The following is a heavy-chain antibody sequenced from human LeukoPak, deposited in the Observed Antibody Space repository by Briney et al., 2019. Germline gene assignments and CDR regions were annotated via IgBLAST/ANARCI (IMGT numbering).Heavy chain of an antibody. CDR1: GFTFSTYW. CDR3: AGATHAYSGYNH. CDR2: IRQDGNKI. V-gene: IGHV3-7*01. J-gene: IGHJ4*02. Sequence: GGSLRLSCAASGFTFSTYWMSWVRQAPGKGLEWVANIRQDGNKIYYADSVKGRFTISRDNAKNSLYLQMNSLRAEDTAVYYCAGATHAYSGYNHWGQGVLVTVSS. D-gene: IGHD5-12*01.